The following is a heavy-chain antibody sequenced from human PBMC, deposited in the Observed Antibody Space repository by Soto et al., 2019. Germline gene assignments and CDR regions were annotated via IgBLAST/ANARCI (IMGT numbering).Heavy chain of an antibody. CDR2: ISGSGGST. V-gene: IGHV3-23*01. CDR3: AKDWKARARPDYFDN. Sequence: LRLSCAASGFTFSSYAMSWVRQAPGKGLEWVSAISGSGGSTYYADSVKGRFTISRDNSKNTLYLQMNSLRAEDTAVYYCAKDWKARARPDYFDNWCQAPLVTVSS. D-gene: IGHD1-1*01. J-gene: IGHJ4*02. CDR1: GFTFSSYA.